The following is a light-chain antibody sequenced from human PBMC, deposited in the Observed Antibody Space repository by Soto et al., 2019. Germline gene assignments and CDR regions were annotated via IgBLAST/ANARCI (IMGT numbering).Light chain of an antibody. CDR2: GAS. J-gene: IGKJ1*01. CDR1: QSVSSSY. CDR3: KQYGSAAWT. V-gene: IGKV3-20*01. Sequence: EIVLTQSPGTLSLSPGERATLSCRASQSVSSSYLAWYQQKPGQAPRLLIYGASRRATGIPDRFRGSGSGLDFTLTISRLEPEAFAVYYCKQYGSAAWTFGQGTKVEI.